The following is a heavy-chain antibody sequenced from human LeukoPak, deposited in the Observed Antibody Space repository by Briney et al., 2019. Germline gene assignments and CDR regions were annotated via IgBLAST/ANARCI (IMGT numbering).Heavy chain of an antibody. CDR3: ERWNTAMALRYYCYYMDV. D-gene: IGHD5-18*01. CDR1: GGSISSSSYY. J-gene: IGHJ6*03. Sequence: SETLSLTCTVSGGSISSSSYYWGWIRQPPGKGLEWIGEINHSGSTNYNPSLKSRVTISVDTSKNQFSLKVSSVTDADTAVYYCERWNTAMALRYYCYYMDVWGKGTTVTVSS. CDR2: INHSGST. V-gene: IGHV4-39*01.